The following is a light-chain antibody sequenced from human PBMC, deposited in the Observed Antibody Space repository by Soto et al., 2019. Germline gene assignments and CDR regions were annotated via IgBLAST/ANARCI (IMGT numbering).Light chain of an antibody. Sequence: DIVLTQSPGTLSLSPGESTSLPCRASQSVTSHYLACYRQKAGQAPRLVRYAISSKDAGLPDRFSRSGSGTDFSLTITSLETEDSAVYDGQQYSNSAWTFGQETRVEV. CDR2: AIS. CDR1: QSVTSHY. J-gene: IGKJ1*01. V-gene: IGKV3-20*01. CDR3: QQYSNSAWT.